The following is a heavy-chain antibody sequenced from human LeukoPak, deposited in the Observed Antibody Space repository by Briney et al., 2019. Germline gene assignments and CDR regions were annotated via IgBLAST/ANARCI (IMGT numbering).Heavy chain of an antibody. D-gene: IGHD3-3*01. J-gene: IGHJ5*02. CDR2: INHSGST. V-gene: IGHV4-34*01. CDR1: GGSFSGYY. Sequence: PSETLSLTCAVYGGSFSGYYWSWIRQPPGKGLEWIGEINHSGSTNYNPSLKSRVTISVDTSKNQFSLKLSSVTAADTAVYYCARRAPEWEWLLYDGRWFDPWGQGTLVTVSS. CDR3: ARRAPEWEWLLYDGRWFDP.